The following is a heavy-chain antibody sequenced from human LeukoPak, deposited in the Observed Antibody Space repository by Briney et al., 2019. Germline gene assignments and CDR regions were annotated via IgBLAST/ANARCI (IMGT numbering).Heavy chain of an antibody. CDR1: GFTFSNYW. CDR2: IKQDGSEK. Sequence: PGGSLRLSCVVSGFTFSNYWMSWVRQAPGKGPEWVASIKQDGSEKDYVDSVKGRFTISRDNAKNSLYLQMNSLRAEDTALYYCARERVRGVNAFDIWGQGTMVTVSS. D-gene: IGHD3-10*01. V-gene: IGHV3-7*03. J-gene: IGHJ3*02. CDR3: ARERVRGVNAFDI.